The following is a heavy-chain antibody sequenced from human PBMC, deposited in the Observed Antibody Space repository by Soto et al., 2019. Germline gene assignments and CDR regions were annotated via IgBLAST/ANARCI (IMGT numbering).Heavy chain of an antibody. CDR2: IYYSGST. CDR3: ARQHTAMVMRFDY. J-gene: IGHJ4*02. D-gene: IGHD5-18*01. Sequence: QLQLQESGPGLVKPSETLSLTCTVSGGSISSSSYYWGWIRQPPGKGLEWIGSIYYSGSTYYNPSLKSRVTISVDTSKNQFSLKLSSVTAADTAVYYCARQHTAMVMRFDYWGQGTLVTVSS. V-gene: IGHV4-39*01. CDR1: GGSISSSSYY.